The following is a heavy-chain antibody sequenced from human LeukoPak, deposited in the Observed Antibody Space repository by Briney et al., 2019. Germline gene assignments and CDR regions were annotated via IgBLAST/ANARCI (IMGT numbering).Heavy chain of an antibody. CDR2: IYTSGST. J-gene: IGHJ2*01. V-gene: IGHV4-61*02. D-gene: IGHD4-23*01. CDR1: GGSISSGSYY. Sequence: SETLSLTCTVSGGSISSGSYYWSWIRQPAGKGLEWTGRIYTSGSTNYNPSLKSRVTILVDTSKNRFSLELRSVTAADSAVYYCARGSDYGGNFYWYFDLWGRGTLVTVSS. CDR3: ARGSDYGGNFYWYFDL.